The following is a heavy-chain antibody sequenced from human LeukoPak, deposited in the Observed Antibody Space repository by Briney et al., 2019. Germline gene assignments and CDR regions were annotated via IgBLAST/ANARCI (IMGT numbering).Heavy chain of an antibody. V-gene: IGHV3-23*01. CDR1: GFTFSNFA. CDR3: AKRGHCSATCTYDY. Sequence: GGSLRLSCAASGFTFSNFAIHWVREAPGKGLEWVSIVNGDGVNTYYADSVKGRFTISRDNSKNTVYLQMNSLRAEDTAVYYCAKRGHCSATCTYDYWGQGTLVTVSS. J-gene: IGHJ4*02. D-gene: IGHD2-15*01. CDR2: VNGDGVNT.